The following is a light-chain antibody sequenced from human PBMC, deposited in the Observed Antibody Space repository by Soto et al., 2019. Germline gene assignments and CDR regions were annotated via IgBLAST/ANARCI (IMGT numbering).Light chain of an antibody. CDR1: SSNIGSNT. Sequence: QSVLTQPPSASGTPGQRVTISCSGSSSNIGSNTVNWYQQLPGTAPKLLIYSNNQRPSGVPDRFSGSKSGTSASLAISGPHSEDEADYYCAAWDDSLNGYVFGTGTKLTVL. J-gene: IGLJ1*01. V-gene: IGLV1-44*01. CDR2: SNN. CDR3: AAWDDSLNGYV.